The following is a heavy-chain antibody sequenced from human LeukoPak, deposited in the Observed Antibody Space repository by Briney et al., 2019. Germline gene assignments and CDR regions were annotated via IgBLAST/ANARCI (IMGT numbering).Heavy chain of an antibody. CDR3: ASSYCSSTSCYNFDY. J-gene: IGHJ4*02. V-gene: IGHV4-38-2*02. Sequence: SETLSLTCTVSGYSISSGYYWGWIRQPPGKGLEWIGSIYHSGGTYYNPSLKSRVTISVDTSKNQFSLKLSSVTAADTAVYYCASSYCSSTSCYNFDYWGQGTLVTVSS. CDR1: GYSISSGYY. CDR2: IYHSGGT. D-gene: IGHD2-2*01.